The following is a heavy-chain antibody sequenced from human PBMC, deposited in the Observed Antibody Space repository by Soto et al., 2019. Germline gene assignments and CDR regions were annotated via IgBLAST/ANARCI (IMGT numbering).Heavy chain of an antibody. Sequence: PRLSCAASGFTFGSYAMHWLRQAPGKGLEWVAVISYDGSNKSYADSVKGRFTISRDNSKNTLYLQMNSLRAEDTAVYYCARGRRGYSYLREPFDSWGQGTLVTVS. CDR2: ISYDGSNK. CDR3: ARGRRGYSYLREPFDS. D-gene: IGHD5-18*01. J-gene: IGHJ4*02. CDR1: GFTFGSYA. V-gene: IGHV3-30-3*01.